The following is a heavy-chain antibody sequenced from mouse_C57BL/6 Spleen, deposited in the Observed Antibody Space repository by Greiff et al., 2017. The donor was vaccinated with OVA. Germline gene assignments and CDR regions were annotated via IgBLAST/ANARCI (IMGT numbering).Heavy chain of an antibody. CDR1: GFSLTSYG. CDR3: ARNFRRELRNNAMDY. D-gene: IGHD1-1*01. Sequence: VKLVESGPGLVQPSQSLSITCTVSGFSLTSYGVHWVRQSPGKGLEWLGVIWSGGSTDYNAAFISRLSISKDNSKSQVFFKMNSLQADDTAIYYCARNFRRELRNNAMDYWGQGTSVTVSS. CDR2: IWSGGST. J-gene: IGHJ4*01. V-gene: IGHV2-2*01.